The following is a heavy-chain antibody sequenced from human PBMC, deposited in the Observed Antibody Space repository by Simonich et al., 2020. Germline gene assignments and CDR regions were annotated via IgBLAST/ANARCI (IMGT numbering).Heavy chain of an antibody. CDR3: ARHAGFAFDI. Sequence: QLQLQESGPGLVKPSETLSLTCTVSGGSIASSSYDWGWFRQPPGKGLEWIGSIYYSGITYTNPSLKSRVTISVDTSKNQFSLKLGSVTAADTAVYYCARHAGFAFDIWGQGTMVTVSS. CDR2: IYYSGIT. CDR1: GGSIASSSYD. V-gene: IGHV4-39*01. D-gene: IGHD6-13*01. J-gene: IGHJ3*02.